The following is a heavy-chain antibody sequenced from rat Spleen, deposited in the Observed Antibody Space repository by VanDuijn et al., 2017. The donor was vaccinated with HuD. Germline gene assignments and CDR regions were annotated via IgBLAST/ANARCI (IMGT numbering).Heavy chain of an antibody. CDR1: GFTFNNYW. V-gene: IGHV5-31*01. CDR3: ASEGYY. Sequence: EVQLVESGGGLVQPGRSLKLSCVASGFTFNNYWMTWIRQAPGKGLEWVASISIGGDKIYYRDSVKGRFTVSRDNAKSTLYLQMDSLRSEDTATYYCASEGYYWGQGVMVTVSS. CDR2: ISIGGDKI. J-gene: IGHJ2*01.